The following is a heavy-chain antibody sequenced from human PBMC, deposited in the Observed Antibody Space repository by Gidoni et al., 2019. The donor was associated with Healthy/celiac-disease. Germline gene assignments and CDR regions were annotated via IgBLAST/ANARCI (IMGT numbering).Heavy chain of an antibody. CDR2: ISSRISSL. CDR1: GFTFSRYS. CDR3: ARAKVFLLFGELSAPPIYYYYGMDV. D-gene: IGHD3-10*01. Sequence: EVQLVESGGGRDKPGGSLRLSCEDAGFTFSRYSMSWVRQAPGKGLAWCSSISSRISSLYYADSVKGRFTISRDNSKTSLYLQMNSLRAADTAVYYCARAKVFLLFGELSAPPIYYYYGMDVLGQGTTVTVSS. V-gene: IGHV3-21*01. J-gene: IGHJ6*02.